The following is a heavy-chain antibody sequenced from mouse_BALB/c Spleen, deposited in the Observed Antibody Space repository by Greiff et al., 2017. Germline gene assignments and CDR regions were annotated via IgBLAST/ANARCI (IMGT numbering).Heavy chain of an antibody. CDR1: GFNIKDYY. Sequence: VQLQQSGAELVRSGASVKLSCTASGFNIKDYYMHWVKQRPEQGLEWIGWIDPENGDTEYAPKFQGKATMTADSSSNTAYLQLSSLTSEDTAVYYCDARSYWGQGTTRTVSS. J-gene: IGHJ2*01. CDR2: IDPENGDT. V-gene: IGHV14-4*02. CDR3: DARSY.